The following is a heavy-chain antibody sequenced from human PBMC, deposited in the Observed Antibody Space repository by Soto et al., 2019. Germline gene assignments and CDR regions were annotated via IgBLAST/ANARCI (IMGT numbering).Heavy chain of an antibody. J-gene: IGHJ6*02. CDR3: AKDGEWELLSDNYYYYGMXV. D-gene: IGHD1-26*01. CDR2: ISYDGSNK. Sequence: PGGPLRLSGTASGFTLRGYGMPWVRRAPGKGLEWVAFISYDGSNKNYADSVKGRFTIARDNSKNTLYLQMNSLRAEDTAVYYCAKDGEWELLSDNYYYYGMXVWGQGTTVTVSS. CDR1: GFTLRGYG. V-gene: IGHV3-30*18.